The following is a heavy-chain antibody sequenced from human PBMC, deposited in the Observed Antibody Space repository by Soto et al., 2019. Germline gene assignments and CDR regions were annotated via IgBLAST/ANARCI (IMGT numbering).Heavy chain of an antibody. CDR1: GITFSSYA. V-gene: IGHV3-23*01. CDR3: AKGNSIENYYDSSGYYLVY. CDR2: ISGSGGST. D-gene: IGHD3-22*01. Sequence: PGGSLRLSCGTSGITFSSYAMSWVRQAPGQGLEWVSAISGSGGSTYYADSVKGRFTISRDNSKNTLYLQMNSLRAEDTAVYYCAKGNSIENYYDSSGYYLVYWGQGTLVTVSS. J-gene: IGHJ4*02.